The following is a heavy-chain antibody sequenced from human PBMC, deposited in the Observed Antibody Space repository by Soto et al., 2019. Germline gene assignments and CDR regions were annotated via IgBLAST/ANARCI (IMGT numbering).Heavy chain of an antibody. J-gene: IGHJ6*02. CDR1: GFTFSSYS. V-gene: IGHV3-21*01. CDR3: AREGIRGQGSTVVIPGDYYYYGMDV. Sequence: EVQLVESGGGLVKPGGSLRLSCAASGFTFSSYSMNWVRQAPGKGLEWVSSISSSSSYIYYADSVKGRFTISRDNAKNSLYLQMNSLRAEDTAVYYCAREGIRGQGSTVVIPGDYYYYGMDVWGQGTTVTVSS. CDR2: ISSSSSYI. D-gene: IGHD4-17*01.